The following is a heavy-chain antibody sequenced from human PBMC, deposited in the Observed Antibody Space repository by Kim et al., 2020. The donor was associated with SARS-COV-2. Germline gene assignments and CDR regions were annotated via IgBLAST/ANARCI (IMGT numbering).Heavy chain of an antibody. J-gene: IGHJ4*02. V-gene: IGHV1-3*01. Sequence: YSQKCQGRVTSTRDTSASTAYMELSSLRSEDTAVYYCARDPGLGSSSGIYWGQGTLVTVSS. CDR3: ARDPGLGSSSGIY. D-gene: IGHD6-6*01.